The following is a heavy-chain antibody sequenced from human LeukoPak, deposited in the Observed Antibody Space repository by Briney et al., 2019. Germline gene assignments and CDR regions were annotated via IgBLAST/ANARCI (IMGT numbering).Heavy chain of an antibody. Sequence: GGSLRLSCAASGFTVTSNCMSWVRQAPGKGLEWVLLIYSDSSTYYADSVKGRFTISRDNSKNTLYLQMNSLRAEDTAVYYCARDYCSGGSCYFFDYWGQGTLVTVSS. D-gene: IGHD2-15*01. J-gene: IGHJ4*02. CDR1: GFTVTSNC. CDR2: IYSDSST. V-gene: IGHV3-53*01. CDR3: ARDYCSGGSCYFFDY.